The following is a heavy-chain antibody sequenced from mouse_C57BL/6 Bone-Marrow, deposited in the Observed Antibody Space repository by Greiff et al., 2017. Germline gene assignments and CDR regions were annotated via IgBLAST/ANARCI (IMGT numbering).Heavy chain of an antibody. Sequence: VQLQQPGAELVRPGTSVKLSCKASGYTFTSYWMHWVKQRPGQGLEWIGVIDPSDSYTNYNQKFKGKATLTVDPSSSTAYMQLSSLTSEDSAVYYCASSTIVTTYYFDYGDQGTTLTVSS. V-gene: IGHV1-59*01. CDR1: GYTFTSYW. D-gene: IGHD2-5*01. CDR2: IDPSDSYT. J-gene: IGHJ2*01. CDR3: ASSTIVTTYYFDY.